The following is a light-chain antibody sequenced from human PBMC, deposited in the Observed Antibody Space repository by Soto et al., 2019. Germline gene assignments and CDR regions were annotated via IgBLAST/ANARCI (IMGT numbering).Light chain of an antibody. Sequence: QSALTQPASVSGSPGQSITISCPGTSSDVGGYNYVSWYQQHPGKAPKLMIYDVSNRPSGFSNRFSGSKSGNTASLTISGLQAEDEADYYCIAYTSLSLHVFGTGTKLTVL. CDR1: SSDVGGYNY. V-gene: IGLV2-14*03. CDR3: IAYTSLSLHV. CDR2: DVS. J-gene: IGLJ1*01.